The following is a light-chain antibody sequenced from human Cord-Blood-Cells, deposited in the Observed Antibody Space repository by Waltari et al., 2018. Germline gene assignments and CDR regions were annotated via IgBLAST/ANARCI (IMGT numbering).Light chain of an antibody. CDR1: QSVRRGY. V-gene: IGKV3-20*01. CDR3: QQYGSSPEWT. Sequence: ELVLTQSPGTLSVSPGERATLSRRASQSVRRGYLAWYPQKPGQAPRPLIYGASSRATGIPDRFSGSGSGTDFTLTISRLEPEDFAVYYCQQYGSSPEWTFGQGTKVEIK. CDR2: GAS. J-gene: IGKJ1*01.